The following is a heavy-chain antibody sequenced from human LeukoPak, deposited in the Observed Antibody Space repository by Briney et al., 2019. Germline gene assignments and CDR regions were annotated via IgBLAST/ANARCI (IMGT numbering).Heavy chain of an antibody. CDR3: ARGGGIAAGGNGSLPYYFDY. Sequence: SETLSLTCAVYGGSFSGYYWSWIRQPPGKGLEWIGEINHSGSTNYNPSLKSRVTISVDTSKNQFSLKLSSVTAADTAVYYCARGGGIAAGGNGSLPYYFDYWGQGTLVTVSS. CDR2: INHSGST. J-gene: IGHJ4*02. V-gene: IGHV4-34*01. D-gene: IGHD6-13*01. CDR1: GGSFSGYY.